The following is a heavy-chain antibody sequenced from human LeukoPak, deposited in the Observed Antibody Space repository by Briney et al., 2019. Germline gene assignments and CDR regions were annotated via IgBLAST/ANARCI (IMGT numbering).Heavy chain of an antibody. V-gene: IGHV3-48*03. J-gene: IGHJ6*03. D-gene: IGHD3-9*01. Sequence: GGSLRLSCAASGFTFSSYEMNWVRQAPGKGLEWVSYISSSGSTIYYADSVKGRFTISRDNAKNSLYLQMNSLRAEDTAVYYCARDYYDILTPPYYYYYMDVWGKGTTVTVSS. CDR3: ARDYYDILTPPYYYYYMDV. CDR1: GFTFSSYE. CDR2: ISSSGSTI.